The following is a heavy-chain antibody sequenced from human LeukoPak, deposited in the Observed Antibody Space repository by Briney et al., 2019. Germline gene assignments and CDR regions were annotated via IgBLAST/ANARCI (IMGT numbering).Heavy chain of an antibody. V-gene: IGHV1-2*04. D-gene: IGHD3-16*01. CDR3: ASGYVWGTFLY. J-gene: IGHJ4*02. CDR2: INPSSGGT. CDR1: GGTFSSYA. Sequence: ASVKVSCKASGGTFSSYAISWVRQAPGQGLEWMGWINPSSGGTNYAQKFQGWVTMTRDTSISTAYMELSRLRSDDTAVYCCASGYVWGTFLYWGQGTPVTVSS.